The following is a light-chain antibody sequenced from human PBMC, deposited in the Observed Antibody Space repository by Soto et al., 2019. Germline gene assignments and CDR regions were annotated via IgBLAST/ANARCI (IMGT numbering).Light chain of an antibody. V-gene: IGLV2-8*01. Sequence: QSALTQPPSASGSPGQSVTISCTGTSSDVGGYNYVSWYQQHPGKAPKLMIYEVSKRPSGVPDRFSGSKSGNTASLTVSGIQAEDEADDYCSSYAGSNNWNFGTGTKLTVL. CDR2: EVS. CDR3: SSYAGSNNWN. J-gene: IGLJ1*01. CDR1: SSDVGGYNY.